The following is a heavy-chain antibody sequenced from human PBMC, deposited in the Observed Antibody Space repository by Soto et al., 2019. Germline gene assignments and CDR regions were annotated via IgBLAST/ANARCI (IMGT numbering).Heavy chain of an antibody. J-gene: IGHJ2*01. Sequence: QVQLVQSGAEVKKPGASVKVSCKASGYTFNNYGISWVRQAPGQGLEWMGWIGHYNGNTDHAQNFQGRVTMTTDTSTNTAYMELRSLRSDDTALYYCARCYCSVGSCYTCWHFDLWGRGTLVTVSS. CDR1: GYTFNNYG. V-gene: IGHV1-18*01. D-gene: IGHD2-15*01. CDR2: IGHYNGNT. CDR3: ARCYCSVGSCYTCWHFDL.